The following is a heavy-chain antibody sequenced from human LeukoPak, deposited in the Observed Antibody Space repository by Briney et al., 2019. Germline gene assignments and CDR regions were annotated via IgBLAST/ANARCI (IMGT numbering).Heavy chain of an antibody. D-gene: IGHD2-2*01. CDR1: GFTFSSYA. J-gene: IGHJ3*02. CDR2: ISGSGGST. CDR3: AKWRCSSTSCYGAFDI. Sequence: GGSLRLSCAASGFTFSSYAMSWLRQAPGKGLEWVSAISGSGGSTYYADSVKGRFTISRDNSKNTLYLQMNSLRAEDTAVYYCAKWRCSSTSCYGAFDIWAKGQWSPSLQ. V-gene: IGHV3-23*01.